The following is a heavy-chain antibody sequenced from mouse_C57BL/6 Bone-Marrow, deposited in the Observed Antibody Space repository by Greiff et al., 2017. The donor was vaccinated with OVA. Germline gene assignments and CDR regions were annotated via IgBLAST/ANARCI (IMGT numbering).Heavy chain of an antibody. V-gene: IGHV5-15*01. CDR3: ARWRGGFAY. CDR2: ISNLAYSI. Sequence: EVQGVESGGGLVQPGGSLKLSCAASGFTFSDYGMAWVRQAPRKGPEWVAFISNLAYSIYYADTVTGRFTISRENAKNTLYLEMSSLRSEDTAMYYCARWRGGFAYWGQGTLVTVSA. J-gene: IGHJ3*01. CDR1: GFTFSDYG.